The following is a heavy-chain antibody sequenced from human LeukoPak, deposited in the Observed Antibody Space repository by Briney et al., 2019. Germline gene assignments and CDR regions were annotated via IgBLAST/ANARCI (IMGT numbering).Heavy chain of an antibody. CDR1: SGSISSYY. CDR3: ARAVSYYGLFYFDY. V-gene: IGHV4-59*01. J-gene: IGHJ4*02. CDR2: IYYSGST. D-gene: IGHD2/OR15-2a*01. Sequence: SETLSLTCTVSSGSISSYYWSWIRQPPGKGLEWIGNIYYSGSTNYSPSLKSRVTISVDTSKNQFSLKLTSVTAADTAVYFCARAVSYYGLFYFDYWGKGPLVTVSS.